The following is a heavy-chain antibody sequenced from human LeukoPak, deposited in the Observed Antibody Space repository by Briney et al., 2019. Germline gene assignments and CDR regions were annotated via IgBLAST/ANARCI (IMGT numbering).Heavy chain of an antibody. D-gene: IGHD4-17*01. J-gene: IGHJ4*02. CDR3: AKDLNYGDLLDY. Sequence: GGSLRLSCAASGFTVSSNYMSWVRQAPGKGLEWVSVIYSGGSTYYADSVKGRFTISRDNSKNTLYLQMNSLRAEDTGVYYCAKDLNYGDLLDYWGQGTLVTVSS. CDR1: GFTVSSNY. V-gene: IGHV3-53*05. CDR2: IYSGGST.